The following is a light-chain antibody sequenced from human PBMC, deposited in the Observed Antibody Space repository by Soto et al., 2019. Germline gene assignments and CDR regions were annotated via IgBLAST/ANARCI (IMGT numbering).Light chain of an antibody. J-gene: IGKJ4*01. CDR2: KAS. CDR1: QSISTN. Sequence: DIEMTQSPFTLSASVGDRVTITCRASQSISTNLAWYQQKPGKTPNLLIYKASTLQSGVPSRFSGSRFGTEFTLTFNSLQPADFATYFCQHYNDYPLTFGGGTKVEIK. CDR3: QHYNDYPLT. V-gene: IGKV1-5*03.